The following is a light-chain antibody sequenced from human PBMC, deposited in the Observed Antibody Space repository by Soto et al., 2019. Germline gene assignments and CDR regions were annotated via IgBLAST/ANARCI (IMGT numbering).Light chain of an antibody. CDR2: DAS. J-gene: IGKJ2*01. V-gene: IGKV1-33*01. CDR3: QQYDTVPPS. CDR1: QDITNY. Sequence: QMTQSPASLSASVGDTVTIPCQATQDITNYLNWYQHKPGKAPKLLIYDASNLQTGVPSRFSGSGSGTDFTFTITGLQPEDIATYYCQQYDTVPPSFGPGTKLEIK.